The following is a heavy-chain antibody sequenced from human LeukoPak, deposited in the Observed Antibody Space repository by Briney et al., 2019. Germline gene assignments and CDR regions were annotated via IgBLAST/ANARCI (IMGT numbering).Heavy chain of an antibody. Sequence: GGSLRLSCAASGFTFSSYAMSWVRQAPGKGLDWVSVISGGGGRERYADSVKGRFTISRDNSKNPLYLQMNSLRAEDTALYYCAREIHYYYDSTGPFDYWGQGTRVSVFS. CDR2: ISGGGGRE. J-gene: IGHJ4*02. D-gene: IGHD3-22*01. V-gene: IGHV3-23*01. CDR3: AREIHYYYDSTGPFDY. CDR1: GFTFSSYA.